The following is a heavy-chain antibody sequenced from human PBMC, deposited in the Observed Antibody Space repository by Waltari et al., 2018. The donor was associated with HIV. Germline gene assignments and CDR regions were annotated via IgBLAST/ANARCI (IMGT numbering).Heavy chain of an antibody. CDR2: ISYNGINK. D-gene: IGHD1-26*01. CDR1: GFTFSSSA. CDR3: ATVSRALPAFYYYTAVDV. J-gene: IGHJ6*04. Sequence: QVRLVDSGGGVVQPGRSLRLSCAASGFTFSSSAVSWVRQAPGKGVEGVVSISYNGINKYDADSVKGPLTIGRDNSKTKLYLEMNSLGPEETAVYYCATVSRALPAFYYYTAVDVWGTGTTVTVSS. V-gene: IGHV3-30*01.